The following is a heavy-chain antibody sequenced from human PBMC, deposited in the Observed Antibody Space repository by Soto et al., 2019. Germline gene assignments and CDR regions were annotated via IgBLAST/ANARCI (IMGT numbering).Heavy chain of an antibody. D-gene: IGHD4-4*01. V-gene: IGHV4-30-2*01. CDR2: IYHSGST. CDR3: AREPPRDYRFDY. J-gene: IGHJ4*02. CDR1: GGSISSGGYS. Sequence: SETLSLTCAVSGGSISSGGYSWSWIRQPPGKGLEWIGYIYHSGSTYYNPSLKSRVTISVDRSKNQFSLKLSSVTAADTAVYYCAREPPRDYRFDYWGQGTLVTVSS.